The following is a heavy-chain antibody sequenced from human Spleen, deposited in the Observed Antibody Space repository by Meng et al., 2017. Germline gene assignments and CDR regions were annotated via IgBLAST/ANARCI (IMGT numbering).Heavy chain of an antibody. CDR3: AREALSLVRGIITTYYFDL. CDR1: GDSIRSTNYY. D-gene: IGHD3-10*01. V-gene: IGHV4-31*03. J-gene: IGHJ4*02. Sequence: QVDMQESGPGLVKPSHTLSLTCTVSGDSIRSTNYYWSWIRQPPGKGLEWIGYIYYSGSAYYNPSLKSRVTTSVDTSKNQFSLKLNSVTAADTAVYYCAREALSLVRGIITTYYFDLWGQGTLVTVSS. CDR2: IYYSGSA.